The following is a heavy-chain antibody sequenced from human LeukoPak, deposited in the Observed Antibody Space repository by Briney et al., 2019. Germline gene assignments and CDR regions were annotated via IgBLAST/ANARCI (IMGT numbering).Heavy chain of an antibody. CDR2: INSDGSRT. J-gene: IGHJ6*02. CDR3: ARDSRQGWYVSMDV. D-gene: IGHD2-15*01. CDR1: GFTFSSYW. V-gene: IGHV3-74*01. Sequence: GGSLRLSCAASGFTFSSYWMHWVRQAPGKGLVWVSRINSDGSRTNYADSVKGRFTISRDNAKNTLYLQMNSLRAEDTAVYYCARDSRQGWYVSMDVWGQGTTVTVSS.